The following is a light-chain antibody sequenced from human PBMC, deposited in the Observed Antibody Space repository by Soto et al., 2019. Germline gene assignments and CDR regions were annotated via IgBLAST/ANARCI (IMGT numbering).Light chain of an antibody. J-gene: IGKJ5*01. CDR2: GPS. CDR3: HQYGSSPRT. V-gene: IGKV3-20*01. Sequence: EIVFTQSPGTLSLSPGERATLSCRASQSVSNNYLAWYQQKPGQAPRLLIYGPSSRAAGIPDRFSGSGSGTDFTLTISRLEPEDFAVYYCHQYGSSPRTFGQGTRLEIK. CDR1: QSVSNNY.